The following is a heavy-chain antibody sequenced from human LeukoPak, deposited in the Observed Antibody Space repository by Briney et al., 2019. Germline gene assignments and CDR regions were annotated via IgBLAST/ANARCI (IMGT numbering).Heavy chain of an antibody. Sequence: ASVKVSCKVSGYTFTDYYMHWVQQAPGKGLEWMGLVDPEDGETIYAEKFQGRVTITADTSTDTAYMELSSLRSEDTAVYYCATDRTTSDAFDIWGQGTMVTVSS. CDR3: ATDRTTSDAFDI. J-gene: IGHJ3*02. CDR1: GYTFTDYY. D-gene: IGHD1/OR15-1a*01. CDR2: VDPEDGET. V-gene: IGHV1-69-2*01.